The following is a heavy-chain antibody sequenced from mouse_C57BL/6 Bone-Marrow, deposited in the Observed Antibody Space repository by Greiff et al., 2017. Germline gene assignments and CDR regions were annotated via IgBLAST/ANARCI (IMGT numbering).Heavy chain of an antibody. D-gene: IGHD3-1*01. J-gene: IGHJ3*01. V-gene: IGHV1-81*01. CDR1: GYTFTGYG. CDR2: IYPRSGTT. CDR3: ARSGAY. Sequence: QVQLQQSGAELARPGASVKLSCKASGYTFTGYGISWVKQRTGQGLEWIGGIYPRSGTTYYKEKFKGKGTLTADKSSSTAYTELRSLTSEDSAVYFCARSGAYWGKGTLVTVSA.